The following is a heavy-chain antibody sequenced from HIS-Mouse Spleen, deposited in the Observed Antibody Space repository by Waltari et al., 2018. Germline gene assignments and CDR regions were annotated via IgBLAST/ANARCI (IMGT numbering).Heavy chain of an antibody. D-gene: IGHD7-27*01. Sequence: QVQLVQSGAEVKKPGASVKVSCKASGYTFTGYYMHGVRQAPGQGLEWMGWINPTSGGTNYAQKFQGRVTMTRDTSISTAYMELSRLRSDDTAVYYCARDQLGGFDYWGQGTLVTVSS. CDR1: GYTFTGYY. CDR3: ARDQLGGFDY. V-gene: IGHV1-2*02. CDR2: INPTSGGT. J-gene: IGHJ4*02.